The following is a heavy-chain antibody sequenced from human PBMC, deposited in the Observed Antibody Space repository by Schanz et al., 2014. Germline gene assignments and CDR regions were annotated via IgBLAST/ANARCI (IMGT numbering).Heavy chain of an antibody. CDR2: IKPDGSEK. Sequence: EVQLVESGGGLVQPGGSLRLSCETSGFNFGDYYMTWVRQAPGKGLEWVAKIKPDGSEKLYVDSVRGRFAVSRDNARNSLYLQMNNLRVEDTAVYYCARGPDYGSGSYSSYWGQGTLVTVSS. J-gene: IGHJ4*02. D-gene: IGHD3-10*01. CDR1: GFNFGDYY. V-gene: IGHV3-7*01. CDR3: ARGPDYGSGSYSSY.